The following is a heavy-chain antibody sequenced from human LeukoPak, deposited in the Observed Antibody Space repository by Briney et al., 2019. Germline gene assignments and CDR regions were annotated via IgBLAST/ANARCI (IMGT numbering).Heavy chain of an antibody. D-gene: IGHD3-22*01. CDR2: IKSKTDGGTT. CDR3: TIDSSGIDL. Sequence: PGGSLRLSCAASGFTVSSNYMSWVRQAPGKGLEWVGRIKSKTDGGTTDYAAPVKGRFTISRDDSKNTLYLQMNSLKTEDTAVYYCTIDSSGIDLWGRGTLVTVST. J-gene: IGHJ2*01. CDR1: GFTVSSNY. V-gene: IGHV3-15*01.